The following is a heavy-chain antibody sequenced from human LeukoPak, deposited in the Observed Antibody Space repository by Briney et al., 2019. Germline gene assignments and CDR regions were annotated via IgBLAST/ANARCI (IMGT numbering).Heavy chain of an antibody. CDR3: AREYYDILTGYSY. Sequence: GGSLRLSCAASGFTVSSNYMSWVRQAPGEGLEWVSVIYSGGSTFYADSVKGRFTISRDNSKNTLYLQMNSLRAEDTAVYYCAREYYDILTGYSYWGQGTLVTVSS. D-gene: IGHD3-9*01. V-gene: IGHV3-66*01. J-gene: IGHJ4*02. CDR1: GFTVSSNY. CDR2: IYSGGST.